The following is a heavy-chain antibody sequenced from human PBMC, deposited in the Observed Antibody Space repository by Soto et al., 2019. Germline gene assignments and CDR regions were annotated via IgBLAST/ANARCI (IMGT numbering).Heavy chain of an antibody. J-gene: IGHJ4*02. Sequence: EVQLVESGGGLVQPGGSLRLSCAASGFIVSNTYMSWVRQAPGKGLEWVSFIYSGGSTFYADSVKGRFTVSRDSSTNMLYLQMSSLTAEDTAVYYGVNAISSTTSYLYFGQGTLVTVSS. D-gene: IGHD2-8*01. CDR3: VNAISSTTSYLY. V-gene: IGHV3-66*01. CDR1: GFIVSNTY. CDR2: IYSGGST.